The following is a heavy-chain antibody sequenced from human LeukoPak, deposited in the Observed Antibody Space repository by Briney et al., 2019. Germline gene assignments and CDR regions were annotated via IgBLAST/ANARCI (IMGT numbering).Heavy chain of an antibody. D-gene: IGHD5-18*01. Sequence: GGSLRLSCAASGFTFSSYWMRWVRQAPGKGLEWVANIKQDGSEKYYVDSVKGRFTISRDNAKNSLYLQMNSLRAEDTAVYYCARGRGYSYGGPYFDNWGQGTLVTVSS. CDR2: IKQDGSEK. CDR3: ARGRGYSYGGPYFDN. CDR1: GFTFSSYW. V-gene: IGHV3-7*01. J-gene: IGHJ4*02.